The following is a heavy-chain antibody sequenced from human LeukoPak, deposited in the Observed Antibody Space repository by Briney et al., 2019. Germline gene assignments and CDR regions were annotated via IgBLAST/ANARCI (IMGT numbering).Heavy chain of an antibody. CDR2: ISSGSSAI. V-gene: IGHV3-48*04. J-gene: IGHJ4*02. D-gene: IGHD2-15*01. CDR3: AREGLGFDY. CDR1: GFTFTTYS. Sequence: GGSLRLSCEASGFTFTTYSMTWVRQAPGKGLEWVSIISSGSSAIFSADSVKGRFTISRDNAKNSLYLQMNSLRVEDTAVYCAREGLGFDYWGQGTLVTVSS.